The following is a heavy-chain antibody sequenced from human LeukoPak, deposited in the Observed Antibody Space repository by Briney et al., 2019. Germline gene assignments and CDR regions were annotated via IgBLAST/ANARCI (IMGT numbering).Heavy chain of an antibody. V-gene: IGHV5-51*01. CDR3: ARYGVQIVGATGTAFDI. CDR1: GYSFTSYW. Sequence: GESLQISCKGSGYSFTSYWIGWVRQMPGKGLEWMGIIYPGDSDTRYSPSFQGQVTISADKSISTAYLQWSSLKASDTAMYYCARYGVQIVGATGTAFDIWGQGTMVTVSS. J-gene: IGHJ3*02. D-gene: IGHD1-26*01. CDR2: IYPGDSDT.